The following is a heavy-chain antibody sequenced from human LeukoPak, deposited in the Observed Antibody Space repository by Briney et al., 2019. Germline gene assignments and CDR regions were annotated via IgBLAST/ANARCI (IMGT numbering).Heavy chain of an antibody. J-gene: IGHJ4*02. CDR2: ISSSGSVI. CDR3: ARRSSGWSHFDY. D-gene: IGHD6-19*01. Sequence: GGSLRLSCAASGFSFSSYEMNWVRQAPGKGLEWVSYISSSGSVIYYTDSVKGRFTVSRDNAKNSLYLQMNSLRVEDTAVYYCARRSSGWSHFDYWGQGTLVTVSS. CDR1: GFSFSSYE. V-gene: IGHV3-48*03.